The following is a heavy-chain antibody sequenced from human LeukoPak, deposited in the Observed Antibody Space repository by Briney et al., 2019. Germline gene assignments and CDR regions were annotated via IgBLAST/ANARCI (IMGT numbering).Heavy chain of an antibody. CDR1: GFTFSSYG. J-gene: IGHJ3*02. CDR2: ISGSGGST. V-gene: IGHV3-23*01. D-gene: IGHD3-22*01. CDR3: ARDRDYYDSSAIRLDI. Sequence: PGGSLRLSCAASGFTFSSYGMSWVRQAPGKGLEWVSTISGSGGSTFYADSVRGRFTISRDNSQNTVYLQMNSLRAEDTAVYYCARDRDYYDSSAIRLDIWGQGTMVTVSS.